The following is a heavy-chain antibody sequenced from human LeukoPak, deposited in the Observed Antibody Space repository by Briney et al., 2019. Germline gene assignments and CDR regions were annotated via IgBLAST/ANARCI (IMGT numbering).Heavy chain of an antibody. Sequence: SETLSLTXTVSGGSISSYYWSWIRQPAGKGLEWIGRIYTSGSTNYNPSLKSRVTMSVDTSKNQFSLKLSSVTAADTAVYYCARAIVVVPAATFFDYWGQGTLVTVSS. J-gene: IGHJ4*02. V-gene: IGHV4-4*07. CDR3: ARAIVVVPAATFFDY. CDR2: IYTSGST. CDR1: GGSISSYY. D-gene: IGHD2-2*01.